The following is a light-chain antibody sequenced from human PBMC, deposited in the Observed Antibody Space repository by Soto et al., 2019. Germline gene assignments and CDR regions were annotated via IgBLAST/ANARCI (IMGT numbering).Light chain of an antibody. CDR2: EDK. CDR1: SGNIASNF. Sequence: NFMLTQPHSVSESPGKTVTISCTRSSGNIASNFVQWFQQRPGSPPITVIYEDKQRPSEVPDRFSGSIDTSSNSASLTISGLQTDDEADYNCQCYDALIQVFGGGTKLTVL. CDR3: QCYDALIQV. J-gene: IGLJ2*01. V-gene: IGLV6-57*01.